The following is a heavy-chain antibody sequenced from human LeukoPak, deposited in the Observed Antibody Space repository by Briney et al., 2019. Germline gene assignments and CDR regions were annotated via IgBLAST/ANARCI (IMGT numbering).Heavy chain of an antibody. D-gene: IGHD3-10*01. CDR1: GGSISSSSRY. V-gene: IGHV4-61*05. CDR3: ARQFAPMALYHFDY. J-gene: IGHJ4*02. Sequence: PSETLSLTCTVSGGSISSSSRYWGWIRQPPGKGLEWIGYIDYTGSTNYNPSLKSRVTISLDTSKSQFSLKLNSVTAADTAMYYCARQFAPMALYHFDYWGRGSLVTVSS. CDR2: IDYTGST.